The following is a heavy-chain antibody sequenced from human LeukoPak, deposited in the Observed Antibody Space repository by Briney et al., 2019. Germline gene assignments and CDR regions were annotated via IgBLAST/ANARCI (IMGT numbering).Heavy chain of an antibody. J-gene: IGHJ6*02. CDR3: ARDLRQQLVRDYYYGMDV. CDR2: INPSSGGT. CDR1: GYTFTGYY. Sequence: GASVKVSCKASGYTFTGYYMHWVRQAPGQGLEWMGWINPSSGGTNYAQKFQGRVTMTRDTSISTAYMELSRPRSDDTAVYYCARDLRQQLVRDYYYGMDVWGQGTTVTVSS. V-gene: IGHV1-2*02. D-gene: IGHD6-13*01.